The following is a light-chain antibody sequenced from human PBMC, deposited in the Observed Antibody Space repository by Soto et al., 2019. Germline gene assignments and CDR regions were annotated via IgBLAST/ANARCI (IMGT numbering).Light chain of an antibody. CDR1: SSDVGGYNY. CDR3: SSYAGSNIGV. V-gene: IGLV2-8*01. CDR2: EVS. Sequence: QSALTQPPSASGSPGQSVTISCTGPSSDVGGYNYVSWYQQHPGKAPKLMIYEVSKRPSGVPDRFSGSKSGNTASLAVSGLQAEDEADYYCSSYAGSNIGVFGGGTKLTVL. J-gene: IGLJ2*01.